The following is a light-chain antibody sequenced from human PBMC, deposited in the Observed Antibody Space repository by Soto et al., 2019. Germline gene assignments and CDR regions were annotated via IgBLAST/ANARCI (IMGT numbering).Light chain of an antibody. CDR3: QQYGGSPPIT. Sequence: EIVLTQSPGTLSLSPGERATLSCRASQSVSSAYLAWYQQKPGQAPRLLISGASSRATGIPDRFSGSGSGTDFTLTISRLETEDFAVYFCQQYGGSPPITFGQGTRLDIK. V-gene: IGKV3-20*01. CDR1: QSVSSAY. CDR2: GAS. J-gene: IGKJ5*01.